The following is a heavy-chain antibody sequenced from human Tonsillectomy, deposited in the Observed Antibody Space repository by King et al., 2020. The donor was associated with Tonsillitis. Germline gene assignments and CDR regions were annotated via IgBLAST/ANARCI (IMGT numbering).Heavy chain of an antibody. CDR2: IKQDGSEK. J-gene: IGHJ4*02. V-gene: IGHV3-7*03. Sequence: VQLVESGGGLVQPGGSLRLSCAASGFIFSSYWMSWVRQAPGKGLEWVANIKQDGSEKYYVDSVKGRFTISRDNAKNSLYLQMNSLIAEDTAVYYCARAAYYYDSSGYFDYWGQGTLVTVSS. CDR3: ARAAYYYDSSGYFDY. CDR1: GFIFSSYW. D-gene: IGHD3-22*01.